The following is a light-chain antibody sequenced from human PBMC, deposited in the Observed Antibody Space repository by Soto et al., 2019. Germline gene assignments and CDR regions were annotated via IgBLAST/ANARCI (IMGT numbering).Light chain of an antibody. Sequence: QSALTQPASVSGSPGQSITISCTGTSSDVGSYNFVSWYQQHPGKAPKLMIYEGSKRPSGVSNRFSGSKSGNTASLTISGLQAEDEADYYCCSYAGSGTYVFETGIKLTVL. CDR3: CSYAGSGTYV. J-gene: IGLJ1*01. V-gene: IGLV2-23*01. CDR1: SSDVGSYNF. CDR2: EGS.